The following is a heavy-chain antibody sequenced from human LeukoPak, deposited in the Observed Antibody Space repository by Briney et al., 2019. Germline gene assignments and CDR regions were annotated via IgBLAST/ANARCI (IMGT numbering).Heavy chain of an antibody. D-gene: IGHD6-19*01. Sequence: GGSLRLSCAASGFTFSSYDIHWVRQSTRKGLEWVSSIGTTGDTHYVGSVKGRFTISRENARNSVYLQMNSLRVGDTAVYYCARESGSGWYVGDDGFDIWGKGTTVTVAS. CDR3: ARESGSGWYVGDDGFDI. CDR2: IGTTGDT. J-gene: IGHJ3*02. V-gene: IGHV3-13*01. CDR1: GFTFSSYD.